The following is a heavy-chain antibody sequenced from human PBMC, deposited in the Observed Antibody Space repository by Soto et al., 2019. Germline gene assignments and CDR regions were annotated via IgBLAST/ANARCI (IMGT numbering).Heavy chain of an antibody. CDR2: IYWDDDK. Sequence: ESGPTLVNPTQTLTLTCTFSGFSLSTSGVGVGWIRQPPGKALEWLALIYWDDDKRYSPSLKSRLTITKDTSKNQVVLTMTNMDPVDTATYYCAHSLGHLEPYEAHYYYYMDVWGKGTTVTVSS. CDR1: GFSLSTSGVG. J-gene: IGHJ6*03. CDR3: AHSLGHLEPYEAHYYYYMDV. D-gene: IGHD1-1*01. V-gene: IGHV2-5*02.